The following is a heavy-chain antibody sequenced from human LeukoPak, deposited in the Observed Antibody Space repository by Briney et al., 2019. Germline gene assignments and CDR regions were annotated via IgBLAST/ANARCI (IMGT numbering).Heavy chain of an antibody. V-gene: IGHV1-69*13. D-gene: IGHD3-22*01. CDR2: IIPIFGTA. CDR1: GGTFSSYA. Sequence: ASVKVSCKATGGTFSSYAIRWVRQAPGQGLEWMGGIIPIFGTANYAQKFQGRVTITADESTSTAYMELSSLRSEDTAVYYCAGPTYYYDSSGYYPESANYYYYGMDVWGQGTTVTVSS. CDR3: AGPTYYYDSSGYYPESANYYYYGMDV. J-gene: IGHJ6*02.